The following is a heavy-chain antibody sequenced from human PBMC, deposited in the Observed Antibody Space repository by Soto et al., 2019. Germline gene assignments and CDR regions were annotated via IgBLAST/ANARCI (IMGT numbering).Heavy chain of an antibody. J-gene: IGHJ5*02. V-gene: IGHV3-11*01. Sequence: KSGGSLTLSSAASGFTFSDYYMSWIRQAPGKGLEWVSYISSSGSTIYYADSVKGRFTISRDNAKNSLYLQMNSLRAEDTAVYYCARDGGFGEPARFDPCGQGTLVTVSP. D-gene: IGHD3-10*01. CDR1: GFTFSDYY. CDR2: ISSSGSTI. CDR3: ARDGGFGEPARFDP.